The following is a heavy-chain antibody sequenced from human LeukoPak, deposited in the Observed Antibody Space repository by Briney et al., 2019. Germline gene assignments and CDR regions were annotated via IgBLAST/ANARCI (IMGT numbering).Heavy chain of an antibody. CDR1: GFTFSGYS. CDR3: ARTLLDHDAFDI. Sequence: GRSLRLSCAASGFTFSGYSLHWVRQAPGKGLEWVAVISYDGSNKYYADSVKGRFTISRDNSKNTLYLQMNSLRAEDTAVYYCARTLLDHDAFDIWGQGTMVTVSS. J-gene: IGHJ3*02. V-gene: IGHV3-30-3*01. D-gene: IGHD1-1*01. CDR2: ISYDGSNK.